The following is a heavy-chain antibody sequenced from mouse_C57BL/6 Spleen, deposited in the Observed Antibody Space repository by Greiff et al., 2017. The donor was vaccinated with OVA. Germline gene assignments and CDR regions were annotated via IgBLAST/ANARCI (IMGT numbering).Heavy chain of an antibody. Sequence: QVQLQQPGAELVKPGASVKLSCKASGYTFTSYWMHWVKQRPGQGLEWIGMIHPNSGSTNYNEKFKSKATLTADQSSSTAYMPLSSLTSEDSAVYYGGRSGGARGAMDYWGQGTSVTVSS. CDR1: GYTFTSYW. D-gene: IGHD3-1*01. CDR2: IHPNSGST. CDR3: GRSGGARGAMDY. J-gene: IGHJ4*01. V-gene: IGHV1-64*01.